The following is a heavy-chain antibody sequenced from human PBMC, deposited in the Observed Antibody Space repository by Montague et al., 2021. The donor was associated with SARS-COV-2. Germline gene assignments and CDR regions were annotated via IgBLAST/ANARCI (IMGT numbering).Heavy chain of an antibody. J-gene: IGHJ4*02. V-gene: IGHV3-23*03. D-gene: IGHD3/OR15-3a*01. CDR3: AKGLGARDLYYLDS. CDR1: GFTFSSYA. CDR2: IYNGGSSR. Sequence: SRSLSLSASGFTFSSYAMSWVRQTPGKGLEWVALIYNGGSSRYYADSVKGRFTISRDNSKNTLFLQMNSLRADDTAVYYCAKGLGARDLYYLDSWGQGTLVTVSS.